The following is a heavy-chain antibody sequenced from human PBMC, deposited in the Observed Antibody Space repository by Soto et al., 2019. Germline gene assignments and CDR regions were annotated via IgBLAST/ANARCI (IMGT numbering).Heavy chain of an antibody. D-gene: IGHD2-21*01. CDR3: TTDVVEVPRLGSPYYYYYGMDV. CDR2: IKSKTDGGTT. V-gene: IGHV3-15*07. CDR1: GFTFSNAW. Sequence: GGSLRLSCAASGFTFSNAWMNWVRQAPGKGLEWVGRIKSKTDGGTTDYAAPVKGRFTISRDDSKNTLYLQMNSLKTEDTAVYYCTTDVVEVPRLGSPYYYYYGMDVWGQGTTVTVSS. J-gene: IGHJ6*02.